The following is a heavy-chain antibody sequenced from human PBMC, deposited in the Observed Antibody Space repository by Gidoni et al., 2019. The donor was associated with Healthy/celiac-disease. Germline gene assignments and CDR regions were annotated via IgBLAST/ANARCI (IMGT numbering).Heavy chain of an antibody. CDR3: ARQEIAVAGGGAFDI. J-gene: IGHJ3*02. CDR1: GGSISSSSYY. CDR2: IYYRGST. Sequence: QLQLQESGPGLVKPSETLSRTCTVSGGSISSSSYYWGWIRQPPGKGLEWIGSIYYRGSTYYNPSLKSRVTISVDTSKNQFSLKLSSVTAADTAVYYCARQEIAVAGGGAFDIWGQGTMVTVSS. D-gene: IGHD6-19*01. V-gene: IGHV4-39*01.